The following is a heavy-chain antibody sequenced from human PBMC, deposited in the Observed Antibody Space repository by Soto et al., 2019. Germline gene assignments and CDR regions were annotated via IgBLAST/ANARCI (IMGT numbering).Heavy chain of an antibody. J-gene: IGHJ4*02. CDR3: ARANLQYYYDSSGLGGY. Sequence: ASVKVSCKASGYTFTSYYMHWVRQAPGQGLEWMGIINPSGGSTSYAQKFQGRVTTTRDTSTSTVYMELSSLRSEDTAVYYCARANLQYYYDSSGLGGYWGQGTLVIVSS. V-gene: IGHV1-46*01. CDR2: INPSGGST. D-gene: IGHD3-22*01. CDR1: GYTFTSYY.